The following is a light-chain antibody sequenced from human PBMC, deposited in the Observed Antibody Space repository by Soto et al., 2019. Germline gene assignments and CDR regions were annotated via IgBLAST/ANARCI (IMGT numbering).Light chain of an antibody. CDR3: SSYTSSSTLYV. CDR1: ISDVGGYNY. Sequence: QSVLTQPASVSGSPGQSITISCTGTISDVGGYNYVSWYQQHPGKAPKLMIYEVSNRPSGVSNRFSGSKSGNTASLTISGLQAEDEADYYCSSYTSSSTLYVFGTGTKV. J-gene: IGLJ1*01. CDR2: EVS. V-gene: IGLV2-14*01.